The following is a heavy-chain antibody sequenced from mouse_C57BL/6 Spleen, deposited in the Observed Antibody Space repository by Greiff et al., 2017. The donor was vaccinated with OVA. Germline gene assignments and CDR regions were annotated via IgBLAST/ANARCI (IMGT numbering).Heavy chain of an antibody. CDR2: IYPSDSET. V-gene: IGHV1-61*01. CDR1: GYTFTSYW. J-gene: IGHJ3*01. D-gene: IGHD4-1*01. Sequence: QVQLQQPGAELVRPGSSVKLSCKASGYTFTSYWMDWVKQRPGQGLEWIGNIYPSDSETHYNQKFKDKATLTVDKSSSTAYMQLSSLTSEDSAVYYGARRGLTGTAWFAYWGQGTLVTVSA. CDR3: ARRGLTGTAWFAY.